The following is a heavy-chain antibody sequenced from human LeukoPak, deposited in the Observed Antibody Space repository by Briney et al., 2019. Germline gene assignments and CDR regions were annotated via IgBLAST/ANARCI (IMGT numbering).Heavy chain of an antibody. D-gene: IGHD4-23*01. Sequence: SETLSLTCTVSGGSISGFYWSWIRQPPGKGLEWIGYIHSSGSTNYNPSLKSRVTISVDTSKSRLSLKLSSVTAADTAVYYCARGGKATVVTMWGQGILVTVSS. V-gene: IGHV4-59*12. CDR2: IHSSGST. CDR1: GGSISGFY. J-gene: IGHJ4*02. CDR3: ARGGKATVVTM.